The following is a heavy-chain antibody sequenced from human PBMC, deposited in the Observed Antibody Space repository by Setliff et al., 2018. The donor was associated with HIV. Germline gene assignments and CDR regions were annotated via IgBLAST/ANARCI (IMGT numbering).Heavy chain of an antibody. CDR3: ARGGATGYYYYYMDV. J-gene: IGHJ6*03. CDR1: GGTFSSYA. V-gene: IGHV1-69*05. CDR2: IIPIFGTA. Sequence: SVKVSCKASGGTFSSYAISWVRQAPGQGLEWMGGIIPIFGTANYAQKFQGRVTITTDESTSTAYMELSSLRSEDTAVYYCARGGATGYYYYYMDVWGKGTTVTISS. D-gene: IGHD1-26*01.